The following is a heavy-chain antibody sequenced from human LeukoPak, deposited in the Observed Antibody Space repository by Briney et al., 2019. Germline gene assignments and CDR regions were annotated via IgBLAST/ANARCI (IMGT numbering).Heavy chain of an antibody. Sequence: GESLKISCKGSGYSFTSYWIGWVRQMPGKGLEWMGIIYPGDSDTRYSPSFQGQVTISADKSISTASLQWSSLKASDTAMYYCARHVEDIVVVLAAIARYYYYMDVWGKGTTVTVSS. V-gene: IGHV5-51*01. J-gene: IGHJ6*03. CDR3: ARHVEDIVVVLAAIARYYYYMDV. CDR1: GYSFTSYW. D-gene: IGHD2-2*02. CDR2: IYPGDSDT.